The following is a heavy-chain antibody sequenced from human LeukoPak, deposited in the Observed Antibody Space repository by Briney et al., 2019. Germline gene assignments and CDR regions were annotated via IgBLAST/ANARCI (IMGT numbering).Heavy chain of an antibody. D-gene: IGHD6-19*01. V-gene: IGHV1-18*01. J-gene: IGHJ6*03. CDR2: ISAYNGNT. CDR1: GYTFTSYG. Sequence: ASVKVSCKASGYTFTSYGISWVRQAPGQGLEWMGWISAYNGNTNYAQKLQGRVTMTTDTSTSTAYMELRSLRSDDTAVYYCARSHPSSGWYSLSFYYYYYYMDVWGKGTTVTISS. CDR3: ARSHPSSGWYSLSFYYYYYYMDV.